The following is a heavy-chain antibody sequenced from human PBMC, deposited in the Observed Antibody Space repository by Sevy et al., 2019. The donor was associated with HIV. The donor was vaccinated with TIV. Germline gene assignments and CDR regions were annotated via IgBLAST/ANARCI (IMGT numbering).Heavy chain of an antibody. V-gene: IGHV6-1*01. D-gene: IGHD1-20*01. Sequence: KQSQTLSLTCAISGDTVSSDSAAWNWIRQSPARGLEWLGRKYYRSTWHKDYATSLNSRMTINPDTSNNQFSLQRKSVTPEDTAVYYCARDHNFVLDFWGQGILVTVSS. CDR3: ARDHNFVLDF. J-gene: IGHJ4*02. CDR1: GDTVSSDSAA. CDR2: KYYRSTWHK.